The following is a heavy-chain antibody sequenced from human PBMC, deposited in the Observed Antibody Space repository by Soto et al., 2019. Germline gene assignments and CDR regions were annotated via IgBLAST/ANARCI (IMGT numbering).Heavy chain of an antibody. CDR1: GGSISSYY. D-gene: IGHD7-27*01. V-gene: IGHV4-59*01. Sequence: TLSLTCTVSGGSISSYYWSWIRQPPGKGLEWIGYIYYSGSTNYNPSLKSRVTISVDTSKNQFSPKLSSVTAADTAVYYRARLTGGDAFDIWGQGTMVTVSS. J-gene: IGHJ3*02. CDR2: IYYSGST. CDR3: ARLTGGDAFDI.